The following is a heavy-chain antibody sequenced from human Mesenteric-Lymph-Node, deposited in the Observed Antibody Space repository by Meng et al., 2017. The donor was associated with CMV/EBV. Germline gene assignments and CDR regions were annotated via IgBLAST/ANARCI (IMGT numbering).Heavy chain of an antibody. CDR3: ARDQVGRLPDY. CDR2: MHYSGSS. D-gene: IGHD5-12*01. Sequence: SETLSLTCTVSGGSISSSAYFWGWIRQPPGEGLEWIGNMHYSGSSYYNPSLKSRVTISVDTSKNQFSLKLSSVTAADTAVYYCARDQVGRLPDYWGQGTLVTVSS. V-gene: IGHV4-39*07. CDR1: GGSISSSAYF. J-gene: IGHJ4*02.